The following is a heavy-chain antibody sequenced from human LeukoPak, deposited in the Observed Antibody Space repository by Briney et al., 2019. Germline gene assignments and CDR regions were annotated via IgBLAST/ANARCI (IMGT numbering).Heavy chain of an antibody. V-gene: IGHV1-2*02. CDR1: GYTFTAYY. CDR3: AREWGEEQQLGGYNWFDS. D-gene: IGHD6-13*01. Sequence: AASVKVSCKASGYTFTAYYTHWVRQAPGQGLEWMGWINPNSGVTKYAQKFQGRVTMTRDTSISTAYMELSRLRSDDTAVYYCAREWGEEQQLGGYNWFDSWGQGTLVTVSS. J-gene: IGHJ5*01. CDR2: INPNSGVT.